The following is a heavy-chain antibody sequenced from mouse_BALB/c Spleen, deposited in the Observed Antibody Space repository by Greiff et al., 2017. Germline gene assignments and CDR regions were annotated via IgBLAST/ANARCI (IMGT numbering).Heavy chain of an antibody. D-gene: IGHD1-2*01. Sequence: QVLLQQSGPGLVAPSQSLSITCTVSGFSLTSYGVHWVRQPPGKGLEWLGVIWAGGSTNYNSALMSRLSISKDNSKSQVFLKMNSLQTDDTAMYYCARERESNLFAHYYGPWFAYWGQGTLVTVSA. J-gene: IGHJ3*01. CDR3: ARERESNLFAHYYGPWFAY. CDR2: IWAGGST. CDR1: GFSLTSYG. V-gene: IGHV2-9*02.